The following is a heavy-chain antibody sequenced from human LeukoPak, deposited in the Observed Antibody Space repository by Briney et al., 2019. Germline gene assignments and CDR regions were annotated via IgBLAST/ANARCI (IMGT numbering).Heavy chain of an antibody. CDR1: GFTFTNYW. V-gene: IGHV3-7*01. D-gene: IGHD4-11*01. CDR3: ARDAYRDRYFDY. J-gene: IGHJ4*02. Sequence: GGSLRLSCAASGFTFTNYWMSWVRQAPGKGLEWVANIKQDGSEKYYVDSVKGRFTISRDNAKNSLYLQMNSLRAEDTAVYYCARDAYRDRYFDYWGQGTLVTVSS. CDR2: IKQDGSEK.